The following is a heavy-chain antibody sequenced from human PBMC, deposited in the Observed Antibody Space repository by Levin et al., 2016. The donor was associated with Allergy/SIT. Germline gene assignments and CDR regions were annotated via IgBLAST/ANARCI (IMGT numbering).Heavy chain of an antibody. Sequence: ASVKVSCKVSGYTLTELSMHWVRQAPGKGLEWMGGFDPEDGETIYAQKFQGRVTMTEDTSTDTAYMELSSLRSEDTAVYYCATMGGTHMDSGYDYGGSKGYFDYWGQGTLVTVSS. CDR2: FDPEDGET. CDR1: GYTLTELS. D-gene: IGHD5-12*01. V-gene: IGHV1-24*01. J-gene: IGHJ4*02. CDR3: ATMGGTHMDSGYDYGGSKGYFDY.